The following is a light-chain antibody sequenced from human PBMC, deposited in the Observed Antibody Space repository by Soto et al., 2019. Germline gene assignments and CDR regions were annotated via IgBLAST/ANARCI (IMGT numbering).Light chain of an antibody. CDR2: TAS. CDR1: QDISND. CDR3: KQFFSYPWT. J-gene: IGKJ1*01. V-gene: IGKV1-8*01. Sequence: AIRMTQSPSSLSASTGDRVTITCRASQDISNDLAWYQQKPGKAPKLLIYTASTLESGVPARFSASGSGTDFTLTISALQSEDFATYYCKQFFSYPWTFGQGTKVEIK.